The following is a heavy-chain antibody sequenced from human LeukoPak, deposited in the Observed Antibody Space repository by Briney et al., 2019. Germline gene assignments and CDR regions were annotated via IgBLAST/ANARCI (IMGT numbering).Heavy chain of an antibody. CDR2: ISGSGDST. Sequence: GGSLRLSCAASGLTFTSYAMSWVRQAPEKGLEWVSVISGSGDSTYYADSVRGRFTISRDNSKNTLYLQMNSLRAEDTAIYYCARRLAQTQGFDYWGQGTLVTVSS. D-gene: IGHD2-21*01. V-gene: IGHV3-23*01. CDR3: ARRLAQTQGFDY. CDR1: GLTFTSYA. J-gene: IGHJ4*02.